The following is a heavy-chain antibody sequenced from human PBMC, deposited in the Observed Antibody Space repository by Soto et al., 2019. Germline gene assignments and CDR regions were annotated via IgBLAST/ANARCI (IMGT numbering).Heavy chain of an antibody. D-gene: IGHD1-1*01. Sequence: SSVKVSCKASGYSFSTYSMHWVRQAPVQGLEWMGWINGANGNTRYSQKFKDRVSISRDTPASTGYMELSSLRSEDTAVYYCARGKGMEENYYYHGMDVWG. CDR2: INGANGNT. CDR3: ARGKGMEENYYYHGMDV. CDR1: GYSFSTYS. V-gene: IGHV1-3*01. J-gene: IGHJ6*02.